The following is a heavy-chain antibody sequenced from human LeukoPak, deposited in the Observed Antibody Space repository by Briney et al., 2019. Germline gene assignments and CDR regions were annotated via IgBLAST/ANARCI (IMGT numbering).Heavy chain of an antibody. CDR1: GYTFTGYY. V-gene: IGHV1-2*02. Sequence: ASVKVSCKASGYTFTGYYMHWVRQAPGQGLEWMGWIKPNTGGTNYAQKFQGRVTMTRDTSITTAYMELSRLRSDDTAVYYCVRQVHYYYYGMDVWGQGTTVTVSS. J-gene: IGHJ6*02. CDR3: VRQVHYYYYGMDV. D-gene: IGHD2-2*01. CDR2: IKPNTGGT.